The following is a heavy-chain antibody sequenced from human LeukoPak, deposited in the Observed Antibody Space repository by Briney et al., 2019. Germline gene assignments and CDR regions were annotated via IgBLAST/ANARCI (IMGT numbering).Heavy chain of an antibody. J-gene: IGHJ4*02. CDR3: AREVRYDFWSGPEGYFDY. CDR2: IYYSGST. Sequence: PSETLSLTCTVSGGSISSGGYYWSWIRQHPGKGLEWIGYIYYSGSTYYNPSLKSRVTISVDTSKNQFSVKLSSVTAADTAVYYCAREVRYDFWSGPEGYFDYWGQGTLVTVSS. D-gene: IGHD3-3*01. V-gene: IGHV4-31*03. CDR1: GGSISSGGYY.